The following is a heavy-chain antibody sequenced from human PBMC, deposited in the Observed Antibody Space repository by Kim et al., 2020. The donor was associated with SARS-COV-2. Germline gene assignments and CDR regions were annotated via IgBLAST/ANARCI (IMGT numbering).Heavy chain of an antibody. V-gene: IGHV4-39*01. CDR2: IYYSGST. Sequence: SETLSLTCTVSGGSISSSSYYWGWIRQPPGKGLEWIGSIYYSGSTYYNPSLKSRVTISVDTSKNQFSLKLSSVTAADTAVYYCARCTVRGVTNFDYWGQGTLVTVSS. CDR1: GGSISSSSYY. D-gene: IGHD3-10*01. CDR3: ARCTVRGVTNFDY. J-gene: IGHJ4*02.